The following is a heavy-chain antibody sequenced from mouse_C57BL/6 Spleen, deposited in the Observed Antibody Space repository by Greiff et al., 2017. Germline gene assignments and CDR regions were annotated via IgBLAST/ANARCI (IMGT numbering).Heavy chain of an antibody. V-gene: IGHV1-26*01. CDR3: ARGVYGSSYPAWFAY. CDR1: GYTFTDYY. D-gene: IGHD1-1*01. CDR2: INPNNGGT. J-gene: IGHJ3*01. Sequence: EVQLQQSGPELVKPGASVKISCKASGYTFTDYYMNWVKQSHGKSLEWIGDINPNNGGTSYNQKFKGKATLTVDKSSSTAYMELRSLTSEDSAVYYCARGVYGSSYPAWFAYWGQGTLVTVSA.